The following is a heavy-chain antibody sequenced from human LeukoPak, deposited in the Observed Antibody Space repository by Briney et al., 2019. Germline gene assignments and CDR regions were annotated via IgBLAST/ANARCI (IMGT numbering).Heavy chain of an antibody. CDR2: IESKFDGGTT. V-gene: IGHV3-15*04. CDR3: TTDHQTTVSPYYYYYYMDV. J-gene: IGHJ6*03. D-gene: IGHD4-11*01. CDR1: LFTSSNAW. Sequence: GRSPRLSCAASLFTSSNAWMSWGREAAGNGRGWGGRIESKFDGGTTDYAAPVKGRFTISRDDSKNTLYLQMNSLKTEDTAVYYCTTDHQTTVSPYYYYYYMDVWGKGTTVTVSS.